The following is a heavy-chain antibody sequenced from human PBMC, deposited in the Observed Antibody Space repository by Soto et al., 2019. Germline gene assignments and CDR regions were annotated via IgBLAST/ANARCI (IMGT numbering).Heavy chain of an antibody. CDR1: GFTFSSYG. CDR3: ARGCSSTSCPWGYYYYGMDV. CDR2: IWYDGSNK. Sequence: HLGGSLRLSCAASGFTFSSYGMHWVRQAPGKGLEWVAVIWYDGSNKYYADSVKGRFTISRDNSKNTLYLQMNSLRAEDTAVYYCARGCSSTSCPWGYYYYGMDVWGQGTTVTVSS. J-gene: IGHJ6*02. V-gene: IGHV3-33*01. D-gene: IGHD2-2*01.